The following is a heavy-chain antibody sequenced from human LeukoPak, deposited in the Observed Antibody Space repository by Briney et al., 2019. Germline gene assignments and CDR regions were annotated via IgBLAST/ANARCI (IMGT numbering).Heavy chain of an antibody. Sequence: GTSVKVSLKESVYTLTSYYMHWLRQTPPRGREWMGIINPSGGSTSYAQKFQGRVTMTRDTSTSTVYMELSSPRSEDTAVYYCARVNEGIVAAGTDYWGQGTLVTVSS. CDR1: VYTLTSYY. D-gene: IGHD6-13*01. CDR2: INPSGGST. CDR3: ARVNEGIVAAGTDY. J-gene: IGHJ4*02. V-gene: IGHV1-46*01.